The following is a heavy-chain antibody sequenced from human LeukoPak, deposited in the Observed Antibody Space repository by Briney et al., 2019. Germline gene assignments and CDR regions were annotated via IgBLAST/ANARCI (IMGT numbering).Heavy chain of an antibody. V-gene: IGHV3-64*01. Sequence: GGSLSLPCAASGFTFRSYAMHWVRQAPGKGLEYVSAISRNGDTTYYANSVKGRFTISRDNSQSMLYLQMGSLRAEDMAVYYCARDERGGGSYSHAFNIWGQGTMVSVSS. CDR3: ARDERGGGSYSHAFNI. CDR1: GFTFRSYA. CDR2: ISRNGDTT. J-gene: IGHJ3*02. D-gene: IGHD1-26*01.